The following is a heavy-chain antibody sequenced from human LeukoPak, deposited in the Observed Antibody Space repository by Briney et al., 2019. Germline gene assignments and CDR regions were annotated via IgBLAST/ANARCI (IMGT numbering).Heavy chain of an antibody. CDR1: GFTFSSYG. CDR3: ATLDGSYQYYFDY. V-gene: IGHV3-30*02. Sequence: GGSLRLSCAASGFTFSSYGMHWVRQAPGKGLEWVAFIRYDGSNKYYADSVKGRFTISRDNSKNTLYLQMNSLRAEDTAVYYCATLDGSYQYYFDYWGQGTLVTVSS. J-gene: IGHJ4*02. D-gene: IGHD1-26*01. CDR2: IRYDGSNK.